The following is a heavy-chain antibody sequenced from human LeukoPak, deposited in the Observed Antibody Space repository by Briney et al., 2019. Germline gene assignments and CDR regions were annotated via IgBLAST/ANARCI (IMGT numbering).Heavy chain of an antibody. CDR1: GGSISSYY. J-gene: IGHJ4*02. CDR3: ARDTWYYDSSGYYSPVFDY. Sequence: SETLSLTCTVSGGSISSYYWSWIRQPPGKGLEWIGYINYSGSTNYNPSLKSRVTISVDTSKNQFSLKLSSVTAADTAVYYCARDTWYYDSSGYYSPVFDYWGQGTLVTVSS. V-gene: IGHV4-59*01. D-gene: IGHD3-22*01. CDR2: INYSGST.